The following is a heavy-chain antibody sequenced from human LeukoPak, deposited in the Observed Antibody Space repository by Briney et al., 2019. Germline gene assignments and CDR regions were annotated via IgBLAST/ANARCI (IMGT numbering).Heavy chain of an antibody. CDR2: MNPNSGNT. D-gene: IGHD1-26*01. CDR1: GYTFTSYD. J-gene: IGHJ4*02. Sequence: ASVKVSCKASGYTFTSYDINWVRQATGQGLEWMGWMNPNSGNTGYAQKFQGRVTITRNTSISTAYMELSSLRSEDTAVYYCARGRRSYSGSYWSFDYWGQGTLVTVSS. CDR3: ARGRRSYSGSYWSFDY. V-gene: IGHV1-8*03.